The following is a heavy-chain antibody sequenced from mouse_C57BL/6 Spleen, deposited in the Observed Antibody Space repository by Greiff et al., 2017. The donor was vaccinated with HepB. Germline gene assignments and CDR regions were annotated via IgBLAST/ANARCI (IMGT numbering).Heavy chain of an antibody. D-gene: IGHD4-1*02. Sequence: EVQLQQSGPVLVKPGASVKMSCKASGYTFTDYYMNWVKQSHGKSLEWIGVINPYNGGTSYNQKFKGKATLTVDKSSSTAYMELNSLTSEDSAVYYCAIPTGTREGYYFDYWGQGTTLTVSS. CDR2: INPYNGGT. J-gene: IGHJ2*01. CDR1: GYTFTDYY. CDR3: AIPTGTREGYYFDY. V-gene: IGHV1-19*01.